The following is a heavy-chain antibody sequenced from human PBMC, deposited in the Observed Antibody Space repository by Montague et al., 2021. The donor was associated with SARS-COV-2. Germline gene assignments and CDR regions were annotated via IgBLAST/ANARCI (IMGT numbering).Heavy chain of an antibody. CDR3: ARSPTYYHILTGYFNGPNWFDP. J-gene: IGHJ5*02. CDR1: GGSISSSSYY. Sequence: SETLSLTCTVSGGSISSSSYYWGWIRQPPGKGLEWIGSIYYSGSTYYNPSLKSRVTISVDTSKNQFSLKLSSVTAADTAVYYCARSPTYYHILTGYFNGPNWFDPWGQETLVTVSS. CDR2: IYYSGST. D-gene: IGHD3-9*01. V-gene: IGHV4-39*01.